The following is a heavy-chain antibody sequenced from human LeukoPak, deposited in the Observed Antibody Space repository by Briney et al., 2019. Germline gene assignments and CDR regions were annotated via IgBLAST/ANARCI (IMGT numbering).Heavy chain of an antibody. D-gene: IGHD6-13*01. CDR1: GGTFSSYA. V-gene: IGHV1-69*13. CDR3: ARYGPARRFWGSSSWSGTLDY. Sequence: SVKVSCKASGGTFSSYAISWVRQAPGQGLEWMGGIISIFGTANYAQKFQGRVTITADESTSTAYMELSSLRSEDTAVYYCARYGPARRFWGSSSWSGTLDYWGQGTLVTVSS. CDR2: IISIFGTA. J-gene: IGHJ4*02.